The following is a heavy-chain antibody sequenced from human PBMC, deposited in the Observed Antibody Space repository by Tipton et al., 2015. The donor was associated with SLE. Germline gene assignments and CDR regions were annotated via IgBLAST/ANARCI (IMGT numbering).Heavy chain of an antibody. CDR1: GGSFSGYY. CDR3: ARDPYYAFDY. Sequence: PGLVKPSGTLSLTCAVYGGSFSGYYWSWIRQPPGKGLEWIGHTYHSGSTDFNPSLKSRVSISIDTSKNQFSLKVTSVTAADTAGYYCARDPYYAFDYWGQGRLVTVSS. CDR2: TYHSGST. J-gene: IGHJ4*03. V-gene: IGHV4-59*01. D-gene: IGHD3-10*01.